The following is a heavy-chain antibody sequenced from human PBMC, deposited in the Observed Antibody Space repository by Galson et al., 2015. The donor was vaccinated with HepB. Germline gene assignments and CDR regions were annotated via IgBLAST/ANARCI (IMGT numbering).Heavy chain of an antibody. Sequence: SLRLSCAASGFTFSSYGMHWVRQAPGKGLEWVAVIWYDGSNKYYADSVKGRFTISRDNSKNTLYLQMNSLRAEDTAVYYCARAQDSGYYPNWFDPWGQGTLVTVSA. CDR1: GFTFSSYG. D-gene: IGHD3-22*01. J-gene: IGHJ5*02. V-gene: IGHV3-33*01. CDR2: IWYDGSNK. CDR3: ARAQDSGYYPNWFDP.